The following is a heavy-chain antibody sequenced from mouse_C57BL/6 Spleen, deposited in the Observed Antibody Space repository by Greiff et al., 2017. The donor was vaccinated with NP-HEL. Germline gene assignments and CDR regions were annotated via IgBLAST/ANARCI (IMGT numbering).Heavy chain of an antibody. Sequence: QVQLQQSGAELVRPGTSVKVSCKASGYAFTNYLIEWVKQRPGQGLEWIGVINPGSGGTNYNEKFKGKATLTADKSSSTAYMQLSSLTSEDSAVYLCARSADPGFDYWGQGTTLTVSS. V-gene: IGHV1-54*01. CDR1: GYAFTNYL. CDR2: INPGSGGT. J-gene: IGHJ2*01. CDR3: ARSADPGFDY.